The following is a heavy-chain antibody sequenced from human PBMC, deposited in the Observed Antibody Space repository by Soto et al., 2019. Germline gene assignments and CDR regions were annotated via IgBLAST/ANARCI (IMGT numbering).Heavy chain of an antibody. V-gene: IGHV3-33*01. J-gene: IGHJ6*02. Sequence: GGSLRLSCSASKFTFSIYGMHWVRQAPGKGLEWVAVIRYDGSNKYYADSVKGRFTISRDNSKNTLYLQMNSLRAEDTAVYYCARGYGSTTYLYGMDVWGQGNTVTVSS. D-gene: IGHD2-2*01. CDR3: ARGYGSTTYLYGMDV. CDR2: IRYDGSNK. CDR1: KFTFSIYG.